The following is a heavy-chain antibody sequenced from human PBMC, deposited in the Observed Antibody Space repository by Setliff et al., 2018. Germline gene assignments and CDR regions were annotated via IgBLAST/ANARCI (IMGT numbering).Heavy chain of an antibody. D-gene: IGHD2-21*01. Sequence: PSETLSLTCTVSGGSISSYYWSWIRQPAGKGLEWIGYIYYSGSTYYNPSLKSRVTISVDTSKNQFSLKLSSVTAADTAVYYCARGGEGALGIPYYGMDVWGQGTTVTVSS. J-gene: IGHJ6*02. V-gene: IGHV4-59*06. CDR2: IYYSGST. CDR1: GGSISSYY. CDR3: ARGGEGALGIPYYGMDV.